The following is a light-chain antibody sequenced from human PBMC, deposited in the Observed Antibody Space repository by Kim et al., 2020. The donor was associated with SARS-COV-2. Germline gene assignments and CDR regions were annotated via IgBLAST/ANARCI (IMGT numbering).Light chain of an antibody. V-gene: IGKV1-27*01. CDR3: QQYNIGPDT. J-gene: IGKJ5*01. Sequence: ASVGDRVTITCRTSQGISSSLAWYQQKPGKVPKLLIYAASALQPGVPSRFSGSESGTDFTLTISSLQPEDVATYYCQQYNIGPDTFGQGTRLEIK. CDR1: QGISSS. CDR2: AAS.